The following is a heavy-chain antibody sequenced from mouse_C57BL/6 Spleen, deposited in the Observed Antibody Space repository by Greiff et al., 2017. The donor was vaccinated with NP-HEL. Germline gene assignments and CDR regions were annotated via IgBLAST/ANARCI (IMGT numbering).Heavy chain of an antibody. CDR2: IHPNSGST. Sequence: QVQLQQPGAELVKPGASVKLSCKASGYTFTSYWMPWVKQRPGQGLEWIGMIHPNSGSTNYNEKFKSKATLTVDKSSSTAYMQLSSLKSEDSSVYYCARGPYSGAMDYWGQGTSVTVSS. V-gene: IGHV1-64*01. CDR1: GYTFTSYW. J-gene: IGHJ4*01. D-gene: IGHD2-10*01. CDR3: ARGPYSGAMDY.